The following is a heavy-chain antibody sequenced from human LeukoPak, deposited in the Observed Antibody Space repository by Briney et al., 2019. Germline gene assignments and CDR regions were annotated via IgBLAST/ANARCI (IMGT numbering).Heavy chain of an antibody. V-gene: IGHV5-51*01. D-gene: IGHD3-10*01. CDR2: IYPGDSDT. J-gene: IGHJ6*03. Sequence: GESLKISCKGSGYSFTSYWIGWVRQMPGKGLEWMGIIYPGDSDTRYSPSFQGQVTISADKSISTAYLQWSSLKASDTAMYYCARHFMVYQNYYYMDVWGKGTTVTVSS. CDR1: GYSFTSYW. CDR3: ARHFMVYQNYYYMDV.